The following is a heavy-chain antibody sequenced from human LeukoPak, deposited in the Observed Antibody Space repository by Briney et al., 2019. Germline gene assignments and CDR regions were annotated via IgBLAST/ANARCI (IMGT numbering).Heavy chain of an antibody. J-gene: IGHJ4*02. V-gene: IGHV3-7*01. CDR2: INQDGGVQ. CDR1: GFKFSNYW. D-gene: IGHD1-14*01. Sequence: GGSLRLSCAASGFKFSNYWMSWVRQVPGKGLEWVANINQDGGVQQYVDSVKGRFTISRDNAKSSLYLHLNSLRAEDTAVYYCTRLQRDRPDVYWGQGTLVTVSS. CDR3: TRLQRDRPDVY.